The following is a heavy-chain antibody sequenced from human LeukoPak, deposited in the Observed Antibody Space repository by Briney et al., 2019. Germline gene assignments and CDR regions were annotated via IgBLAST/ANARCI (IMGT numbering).Heavy chain of an antibody. J-gene: IGHJ5*02. Sequence: SVTLSLTCTVSGASISSYYWSWFRQPPGKGLEWIAYMYYNEITNDNPSLKSRVTISVDTSKNQFSLNLSSVTAADTAVYFCAMGYGGGVGDTWGQGTLVTVSS. CDR3: AMGYGGGVGDT. V-gene: IGHV4-59*08. D-gene: IGHD4-23*01. CDR1: GASISSYY. CDR2: MYYNEIT.